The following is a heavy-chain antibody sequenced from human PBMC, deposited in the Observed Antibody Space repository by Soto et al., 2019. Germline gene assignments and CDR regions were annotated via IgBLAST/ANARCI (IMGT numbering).Heavy chain of an antibody. Sequence: PGGSLRLSCAASGFTFSSYGMHWVRQAPGKGLEWVAVIWYDGSNKYYADSVKGRFTISRDNSKNTLYLQMNSLRAEDTAVYYCASIVRFLEWTIDDAFDIWGQGTMVTISS. CDR3: ASIVRFLEWTIDDAFDI. CDR1: GFTFSSYG. J-gene: IGHJ3*02. D-gene: IGHD3-3*01. V-gene: IGHV3-33*01. CDR2: IWYDGSNK.